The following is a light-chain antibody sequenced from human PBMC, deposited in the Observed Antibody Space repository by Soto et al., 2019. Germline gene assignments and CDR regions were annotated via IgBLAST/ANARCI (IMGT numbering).Light chain of an antibody. CDR3: QQYGSSWT. CDR1: QSVSNNY. CDR2: GAS. V-gene: IGKV3-20*01. J-gene: IGKJ1*01. Sequence: ILLTPAPGTPSLSPGGRATLSCRASQSVSNNYLAWYQQKPGQAPRLLIYGASSRATGIPDRFSGSGSGTDFTLTISRLEPEDFAVYYCQQYGSSWTFGQGTKVDIK.